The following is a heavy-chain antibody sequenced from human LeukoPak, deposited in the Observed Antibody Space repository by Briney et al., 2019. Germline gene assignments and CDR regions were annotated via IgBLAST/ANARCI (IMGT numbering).Heavy chain of an antibody. CDR3: ASPSLLVVAATPDYYYGMDV. Sequence: GASVKVSCKASGGTFSSYAISWVRQAPGQGLEWMGGIIPIFGTANYAQKFQGRVTITAGESTSTAYMELSSLRSEDTAVYYCASPSLLVVAATPDYYYGMDVWGKGTTVTVSS. CDR1: GGTFSSYA. D-gene: IGHD2-15*01. V-gene: IGHV1-69*01. J-gene: IGHJ6*04. CDR2: IIPIFGTA.